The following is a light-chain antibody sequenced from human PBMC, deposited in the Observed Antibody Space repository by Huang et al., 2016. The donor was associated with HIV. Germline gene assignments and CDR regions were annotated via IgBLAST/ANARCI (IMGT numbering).Light chain of an antibody. CDR1: QSVSSN. J-gene: IGKJ3*01. V-gene: IGKV3-15*01. Sequence: EIVMTQSPATLSVSPGERATLSCRASQSVSSNLAWYQQKPGQAPRLLIYGASTRAIGIRARISGSGSGTEFTLTISSLQSEDFAVYYCQQNNNWPTLFTFGPGTKVDIK. CDR3: QQNNNWPTLFT. CDR2: GAS.